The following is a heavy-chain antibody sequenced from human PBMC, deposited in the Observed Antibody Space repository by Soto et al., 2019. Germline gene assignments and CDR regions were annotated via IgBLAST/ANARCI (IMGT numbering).Heavy chain of an antibody. J-gene: IGHJ4*02. V-gene: IGHV4-31*03. CDR2: IYYSGST. Sequence: PSETLSLTCTVSGGSMSSGGYYWSWIRQHPGKGLECIGYIYYSGSTYYNPSLKSRVTISVDTSKNQFSLKLSSVTAADTAVYYCARRVGWLKGALDFWGPATLGTV. CDR1: GGSMSSGGYY. D-gene: IGHD3-3*01. CDR3: ARRVGWLKGALDF.